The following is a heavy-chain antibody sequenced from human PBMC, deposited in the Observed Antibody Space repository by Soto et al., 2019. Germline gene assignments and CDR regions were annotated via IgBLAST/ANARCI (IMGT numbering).Heavy chain of an antibody. J-gene: IGHJ3*02. D-gene: IGHD4-17*01. CDR1: GFTFDDYA. Sequence: VQLVESGGGLVQPGRSMRLSCAASGFTFDDYAMHWVRQAPGKGLEWVSGISWNSGSIGYADSVKGRFTISRDNAKNSLYLQMNCLSAADTVLYLCAKDLPTVTPNAVDIWVQGTTVMVCS. CDR3: AKDLPTVTPNAVDI. V-gene: IGHV3-9*01. CDR2: ISWNSGSI.